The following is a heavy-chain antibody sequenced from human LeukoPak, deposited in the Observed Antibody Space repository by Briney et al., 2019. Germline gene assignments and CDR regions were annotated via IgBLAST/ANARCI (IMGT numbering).Heavy chain of an antibody. CDR2: IKQDGSDK. V-gene: IGHV3-7*01. J-gene: IGHJ4*02. CDR3: ARHSPWTFDY. CDR1: GFTFSNYW. Sequence: GGSLRLSCVDSGFTFSNYWMSWVRQAPGKGLEWVANIKQDGSDKYYVDSVKGRFTSSRDNAKNLLYLQMNSLRAEDTAVYYCARHSPWTFDYWGQGALVTVSS. D-gene: IGHD3/OR15-3a*01.